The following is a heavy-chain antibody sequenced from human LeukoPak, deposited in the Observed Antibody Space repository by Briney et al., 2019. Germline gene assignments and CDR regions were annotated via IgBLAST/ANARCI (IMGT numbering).Heavy chain of an antibody. CDR2: INPSGSST. CDR3: ARVGCSSTSCYSAPYYYYYMDV. V-gene: IGHV1-46*01. D-gene: IGHD2-2*01. Sequence: GASVKVSCKASGYSFTSHYMHWVRQAPGQGLEWMGPINPSGSSTLYAQKFQGRVTMTRDMSTSTDYMELSSLRSDDTAVYYCARVGCSSTSCYSAPYYYYYMDVWGKGTTVTVSS. CDR1: GYSFTSHY. J-gene: IGHJ6*03.